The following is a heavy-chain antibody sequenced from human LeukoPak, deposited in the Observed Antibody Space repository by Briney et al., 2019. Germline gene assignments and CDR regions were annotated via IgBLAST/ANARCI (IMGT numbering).Heavy chain of an antibody. CDR3: ARATSWLDYYYYYYMDV. CDR2: INHSGST. CDR1: GGSFSGYY. V-gene: IGHV4-34*01. D-gene: IGHD2-2*01. J-gene: IGHJ6*03. Sequence: SETLSLTCAVYGGSFSGYYWSWIRQPPGKGLEWIGEINHSGSTNYNPSLKSRVTISVDTSKNQFSLKLSSVTAADTAVYYCARATSWLDYYYYYYMDVWGKGTTVTVS.